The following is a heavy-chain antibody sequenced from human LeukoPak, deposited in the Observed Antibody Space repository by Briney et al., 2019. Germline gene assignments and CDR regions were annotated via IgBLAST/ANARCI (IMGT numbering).Heavy chain of an antibody. J-gene: IGHJ4*02. D-gene: IGHD2-15*01. CDR2: ISSSGSTI. CDR1: GFTFSSYE. CDR3: AREGPLVAAPFDY. V-gene: IGHV3-48*03. Sequence: PGGSLRLSCAASGFTFSSYEMNWVRQAPGKGLEWVSYISSSGSTIYYADSVKGRFTISRDNAKNSLYLQINSLRAEDTAVYYCAREGPLVAAPFDYWGQGTLVTVSS.